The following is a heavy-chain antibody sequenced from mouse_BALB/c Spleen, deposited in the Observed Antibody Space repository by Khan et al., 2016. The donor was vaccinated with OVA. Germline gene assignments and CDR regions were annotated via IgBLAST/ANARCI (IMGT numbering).Heavy chain of an antibody. J-gene: IGHJ3*01. Sequence: VQLQESRAELVRPGSSVKISCKASGYAFSNYWMNWVKQRPGQGLEWIGQIYPGDGDTSFNGKFRGKATLTADKSSSTAYMQLSSLTSEDSAVYFCARSGYDYFAYWGQGTLVTVSA. D-gene: IGHD2-14*01. CDR2: IYPGDGDT. V-gene: IGHV1-80*01. CDR3: ARSGYDYFAY. CDR1: GYAFSNYW.